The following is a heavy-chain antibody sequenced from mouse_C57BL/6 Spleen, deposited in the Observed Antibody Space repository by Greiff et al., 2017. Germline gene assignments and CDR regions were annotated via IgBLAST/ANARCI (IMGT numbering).Heavy chain of an antibody. J-gene: IGHJ2*01. V-gene: IGHV1-52*01. CDR2: IDPSDSET. D-gene: IGHD2-3*01. CDR3: ATMDGYYLSFDY. Sequence: QVQLQQPGAELVRPGSSVKLSCKASGYTFTSYWMHWVKQRPIQGLEWIGNIDPSDSETHYNQKFKDKATLTVDKSSSTAYMQLSSLTSEDSAVYYGATMDGYYLSFDYWGQGTTLPVSS. CDR1: GYTFTSYW.